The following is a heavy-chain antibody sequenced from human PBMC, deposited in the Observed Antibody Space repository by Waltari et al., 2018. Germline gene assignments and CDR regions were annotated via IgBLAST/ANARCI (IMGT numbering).Heavy chain of an antibody. Sequence: QVQLQESGPGLVKPSQTLSLTCTVSGGSISSGSYYWSWIRQPAGKGLEWIGRIYTSGSTNYNPSLKNRVTISVDTSKNQFSLKLSSVTAADTAVYYCAREVEAAGGRYYYYYMDVWGKGTTVTVSS. CDR2: IYTSGST. CDR1: GGSISSGSYY. D-gene: IGHD6-13*01. J-gene: IGHJ6*03. V-gene: IGHV4-61*02. CDR3: AREVEAAGGRYYYYYMDV.